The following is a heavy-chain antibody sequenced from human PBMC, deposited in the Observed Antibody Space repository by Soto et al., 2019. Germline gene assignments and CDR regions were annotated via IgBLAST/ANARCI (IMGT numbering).Heavy chain of an antibody. J-gene: IGHJ3*02. V-gene: IGHV1-18*01. Sequence: APVKVSCKASGYTFTSYGISWVRQAPGQGLEWMGGISAYIGTANYAQKFQGRVTITTDTSTSTAYMELSSLRSEDTAVYYCARIAGDGPVNDAFDIWGEGIMVTVSS. CDR1: GYTFTSYG. CDR3: ARIAGDGPVNDAFDI. D-gene: IGHD6-13*01. CDR2: ISAYIGTA.